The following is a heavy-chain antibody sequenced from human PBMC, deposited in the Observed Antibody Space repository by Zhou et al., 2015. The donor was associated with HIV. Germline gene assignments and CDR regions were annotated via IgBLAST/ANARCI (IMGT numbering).Heavy chain of an antibody. CDR1: GGTFSSYA. V-gene: IGHV1-69*12. Sequence: QVQLVQSGAEVKKPGSSVKVSCKASGGTFSSYAISWVRQAPGQGLEWMGGIIPIFGTANYAQKFQGRVTITADESTSTAYMELSSLRSEDTAVYYCARRVGSGYDDRGDLAYWGQGNPGSTVSS. J-gene: IGHJ4*02. CDR2: IIPIFGTA. CDR3: ARRVGSGYDDRGDLAY. D-gene: IGHD5-12*01.